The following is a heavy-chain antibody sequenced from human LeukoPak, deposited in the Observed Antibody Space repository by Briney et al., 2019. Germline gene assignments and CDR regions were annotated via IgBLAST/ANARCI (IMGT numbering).Heavy chain of an antibody. V-gene: IGHV4-59*01. CDR1: GGSISSYY. J-gene: IGHJ4*02. D-gene: IGHD2-21*02. Sequence: SETLSLTCTVSGGSISSYYWHWIRQPPGKGLEWIGYLYYSGNTYYNPSLKSRVTMSVDTSKNQFSLKLSSVTAADTAVYFCARAAYCGGDCYYYFDYWGQGTLVTVSS. CDR3: ARAAYCGGDCYYYFDY. CDR2: LYYSGNT.